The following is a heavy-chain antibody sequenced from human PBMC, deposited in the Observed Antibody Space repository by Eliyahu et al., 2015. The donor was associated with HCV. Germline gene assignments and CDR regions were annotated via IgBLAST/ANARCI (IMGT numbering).Heavy chain of an antibody. Sequence: EVKKPGSSVKVSCKASGGTFSSFAISWVRQAPGQGLEWMGRINPILGTANYAQKFQGRVNITADTSTSTAYISLSSLTSQDTAVYYCARDSAHSSGFVSAYWGQGTRITVSS. CDR1: GGTFSSFA. J-gene: IGHJ4*02. D-gene: IGHD3-22*01. CDR2: INPILGTA. V-gene: IGHV1-69*04. CDR3: ARDSAHSSGFVSAY.